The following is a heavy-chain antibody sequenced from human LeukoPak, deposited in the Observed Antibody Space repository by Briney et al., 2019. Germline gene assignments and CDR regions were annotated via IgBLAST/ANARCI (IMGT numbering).Heavy chain of an antibody. CDR3: ARLNDYGDYVVGY. J-gene: IGHJ4*02. D-gene: IGHD4-17*01. V-gene: IGHV1-69*04. Sequence: ASVKVSCKASGGTFSSYAISWVRQAPGQGLEWMGRIIPILGIANYAQKFQGRVTITADKSTSTAYMELSSLRSEDTAVYYCARLNDYGDYVVGYWGQGTLVTVSS. CDR1: GGTFSSYA. CDR2: IIPILGIA.